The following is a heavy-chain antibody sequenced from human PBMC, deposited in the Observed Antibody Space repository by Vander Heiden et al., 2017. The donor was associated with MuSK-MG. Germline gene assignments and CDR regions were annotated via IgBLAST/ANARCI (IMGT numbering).Heavy chain of an antibody. J-gene: IGHJ3*02. CDR3: AKTFCGGDCYSGARDAFDI. CDR2: ISYDGSNK. Sequence: QVQLVESGGGVVQPGRSLRLSCAASGFPLRSYGLHWVRQAPGKGLEWVAVISYDGSNKYYADSVKGRFTISRDNSKNTLYLQMNSLRAEDTAVYYCAKTFCGGDCYSGARDAFDIWGQGTMVTVSS. V-gene: IGHV3-30*18. CDR1: GFPLRSYG. D-gene: IGHD2-21*01.